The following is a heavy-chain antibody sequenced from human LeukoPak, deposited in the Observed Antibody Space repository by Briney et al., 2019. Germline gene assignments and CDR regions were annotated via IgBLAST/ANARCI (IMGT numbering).Heavy chain of an antibody. V-gene: IGHV3-23*01. CDR1: GFTFSSYA. D-gene: IGHD6-13*01. J-gene: IGHJ4*02. Sequence: GGSLRLSCAASGFTFSSYAMSWVRQAAGKGLEWVSAISGSGGSTYYADSVKGLFTISRDNSKNTLYLQMNSLRAEDTAVYYCAKHGAAAAAADYCGQGTLVTVSS. CDR2: ISGSGGST. CDR3: AKHGAAAAAADY.